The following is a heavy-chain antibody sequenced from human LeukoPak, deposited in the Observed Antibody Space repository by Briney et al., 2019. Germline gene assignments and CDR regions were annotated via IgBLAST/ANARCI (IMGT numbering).Heavy chain of an antibody. CDR2: TNTAGNTI. V-gene: IGHV3-11*01. Sequence: GSLRLSCAASGFTFRDYFMSWIRQAPGKGLEWVAYTNTAGNTIYYADSMKGRFTISRDNAKNSLYLQKNTLRAEDTAVYYCARATYGSSAVDAFDIWGQGTMVTVSP. D-gene: IGHD3-22*01. CDR3: ARATYGSSAVDAFDI. CDR1: GFTFRDYF. J-gene: IGHJ3*02.